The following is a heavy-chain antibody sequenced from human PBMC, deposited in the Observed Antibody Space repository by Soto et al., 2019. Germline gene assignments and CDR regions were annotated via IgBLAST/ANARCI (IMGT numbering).Heavy chain of an antibody. J-gene: IGHJ5*02. CDR1: GGSISSSSYY. V-gene: IGHV4-39*01. D-gene: IGHD3-10*01. CDR2: IYYSGST. Sequence: SETLSLTCTVSGGSISSSSYYWGWIRQPPGKGLEWIGSIYYSGSTYYNPSLKSRVTISVDTSKNQFSLKLSSVTAADTAVYYCARGYYYGSGSYHHNWFDPWGQGTLVTVSS. CDR3: ARGYYYGSGSYHHNWFDP.